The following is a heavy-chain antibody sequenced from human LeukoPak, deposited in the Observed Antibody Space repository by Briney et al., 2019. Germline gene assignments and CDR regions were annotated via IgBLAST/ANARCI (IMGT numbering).Heavy chain of an antibody. CDR3: ARGGEYAPLYYYYCMDV. V-gene: IGHV4-31*03. D-gene: IGHD4-17*01. CDR2: IYYSEST. Sequence: SHTLSLTCTVSGGSISSGGYYWSWLRQHPGKGLEWIGYIYYSESTYYTPSLKSRVTISVHTSKNQFSLQLSSVPAAHTAVYYGARGGEYAPLYYYYCMDVCGQGTTVTVSS. CDR1: GGSISSGGYY. J-gene: IGHJ6*02.